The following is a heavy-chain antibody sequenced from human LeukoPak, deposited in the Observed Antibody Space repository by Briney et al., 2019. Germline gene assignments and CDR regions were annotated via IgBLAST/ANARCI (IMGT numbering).Heavy chain of an antibody. CDR3: AKDRRARQYYYDSSGIFDY. V-gene: IGHV3-23*01. CDR2: ISGSGGST. D-gene: IGHD3-22*01. CDR1: GFTFSSYS. Sequence: GGSLRLSCAASGFTFSSYSMSWVRQAPGKGLEWVSAISGSGGSTYYADSVKGRFTISRDNSKNTLYLQMNSLRAEDTAVYYCAKDRRARQYYYDSSGIFDYWGQGTLVTVSS. J-gene: IGHJ4*02.